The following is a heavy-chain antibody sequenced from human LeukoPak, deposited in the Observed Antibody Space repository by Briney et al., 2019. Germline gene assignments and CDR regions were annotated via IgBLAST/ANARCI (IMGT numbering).Heavy chain of an antibody. D-gene: IGHD3-10*01. CDR1: GYTFTDYY. J-gene: IGHJ5*02. CDR3: TRGPHYSASAWFDP. V-gene: IGHV1-2*02. CDR2: IYPNSDDT. Sequence: ASVKVSCKASGYTFTDYYMHWVRQAPGPGLEWMGWIYPNSDDTKYARKFQGRVTMTRDTSISTAYMELTRLRSDDTAVYYCTRGPHYSASAWFDPWGQGTLVTVSS.